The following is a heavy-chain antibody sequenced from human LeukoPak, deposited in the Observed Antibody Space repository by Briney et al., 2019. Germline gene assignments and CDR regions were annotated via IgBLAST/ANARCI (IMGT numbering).Heavy chain of an antibody. CDR2: FNPNSGGT. CDR1: GYTCSAYY. J-gene: IGHJ4*02. Sequence: ASVKVSCKASGYTCSAYYIQWVRQAPGQGLEWMVWFNPNSGGTSYAQKYQGWVTMTTDTSTSTAYMELSSLRSEDAAVYYWATRGKGELLENFDYWGQGTLVTVSS. D-gene: IGHD1-26*01. CDR3: ATRGKGELLENFDY. V-gene: IGHV1-2*04.